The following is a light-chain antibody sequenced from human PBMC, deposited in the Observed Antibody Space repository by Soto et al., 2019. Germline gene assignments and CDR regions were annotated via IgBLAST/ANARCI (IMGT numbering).Light chain of an antibody. CDR2: EGS. CDR1: SSDVGSYNL. J-gene: IGLJ1*01. CDR3: CSYAGSNSYV. Sequence: QSALTQPASVSGSPGQSITISCTGTSSDVGSYNLVSWYQQHPGKAPKLMIYEGSKRPSGVSNRFSGSKSGNTASLTISRLQAEDEADYYCCSYAGSNSYVFGTGTKLTVL. V-gene: IGLV2-23*01.